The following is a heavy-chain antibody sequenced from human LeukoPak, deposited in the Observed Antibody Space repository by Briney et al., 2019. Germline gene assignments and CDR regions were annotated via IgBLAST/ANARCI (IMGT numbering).Heavy chain of an antibody. CDR2: INTDGSNA. D-gene: IGHD3-22*01. J-gene: IGHJ4*02. V-gene: IGHV3-74*01. CDR1: GFTFSSYW. CDR3: ARSVVIDY. Sequence: GSLGLSCAASGFTFSSYWMHWVRQAPGKGLVWVSRINTDGSNAIYADSVKGRFTMSRDNAKNTLYLQMNSLRAEDTAVYYCARSVVIDYWGQGTLVTVSS.